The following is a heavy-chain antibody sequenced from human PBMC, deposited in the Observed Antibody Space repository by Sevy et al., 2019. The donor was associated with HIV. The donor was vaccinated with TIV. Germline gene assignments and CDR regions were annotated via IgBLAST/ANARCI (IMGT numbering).Heavy chain of an antibody. V-gene: IGHV4-59*01. CDR1: GGSISSYF. CDR3: ARDSTTRPRVLDY. CDR2: IYFTGNT. J-gene: IGHJ4*02. D-gene: IGHD1-1*01. Sequence: SETLSLTCSVSGGSISSYFWTWVRQSPGKGLEWISNIYFTGNTDYCPSLKSRVTLSLDTSKSQFSLTLKSVTAADTAIYFCARDSTTRPRVLDYRGQGTLVTVSS.